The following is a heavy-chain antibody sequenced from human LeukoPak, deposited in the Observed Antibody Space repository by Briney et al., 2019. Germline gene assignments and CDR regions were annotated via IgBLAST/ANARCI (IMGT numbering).Heavy chain of an antibody. CDR1: GFTFSSYG. CDR2: ISYDGSNK. D-gene: IGHD6-19*01. J-gene: IGHJ4*02. CDR3: AWGAVAEN. V-gene: IGHV3-30*03. Sequence: PGGSLRLSCAASGFTFSSYGMHWVRQAPGKGLEWVAVISYDGSNKYYADSVKGRFTISRDNSKNTLYLQMNSLRAEDTAVYYWAWGAVAENGGQGPLVTSPQ.